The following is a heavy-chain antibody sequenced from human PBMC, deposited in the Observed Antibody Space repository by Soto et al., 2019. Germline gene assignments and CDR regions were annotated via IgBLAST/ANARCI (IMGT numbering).Heavy chain of an antibody. CDR2: IYYSGST. CDR1: GGSISSYY. D-gene: IGHD2-15*01. Sequence: PSETLSLTCTVSGGSISSYYWSWVRQPPGKGLEWIGYIYYSGSTNYNPSLKSRVTISVDTSKNQFSLKLSSVTAADTAVYYCARGDRYCSGGSCRNWFDPWGQGTLVTVS. J-gene: IGHJ5*02. V-gene: IGHV4-59*01. CDR3: ARGDRYCSGGSCRNWFDP.